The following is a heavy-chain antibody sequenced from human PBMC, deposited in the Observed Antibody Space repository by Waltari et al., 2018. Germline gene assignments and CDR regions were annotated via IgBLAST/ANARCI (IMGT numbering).Heavy chain of an antibody. D-gene: IGHD4-17*01. CDR3: ARVPLSVTSDWYFDL. V-gene: IGHV4-59*01. Sequence: QVQLQESGPGLVKPSETLSLTCTVSGGSISSYYWSWIRQPPGKGLEWIGYIYYSGSTNYNPSLKSRVTISVDTSKNQFSLKLSSVTAADTAVYYCARVPLSVTSDWYFDLWGRGTLVTVSS. CDR1: GGSISSYY. J-gene: IGHJ2*01. CDR2: IYYSGST.